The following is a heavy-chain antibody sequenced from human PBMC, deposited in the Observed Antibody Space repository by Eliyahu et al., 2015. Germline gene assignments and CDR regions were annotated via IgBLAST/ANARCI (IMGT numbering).Heavy chain of an antibody. Sequence: QVQLQESGPGLVKPSETLSLTCTVSGGSINNYYWNWIRQPAGKGLEWIGRIYSRGSTNYNPSLMSRVTMSVDTSKNQFSLKLSSVTAADTAVYYCARDSPFDPWGQGTLVTVSS. CDR2: IYSRGST. CDR3: ARDSPFDP. J-gene: IGHJ5*02. CDR1: GGSINNYY. V-gene: IGHV4-4*07.